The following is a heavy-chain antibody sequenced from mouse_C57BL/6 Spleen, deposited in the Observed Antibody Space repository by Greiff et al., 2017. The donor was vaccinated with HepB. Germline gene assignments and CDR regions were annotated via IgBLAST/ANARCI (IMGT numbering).Heavy chain of an antibody. CDR3: ARDGWDEAMDY. J-gene: IGHJ4*01. CDR2: INYDGSST. CDR1: GFTFSDYY. V-gene: IGHV5-16*01. Sequence: EVKLMESEGGLVQPGSSMKLSCTASGFTFSDYYMAWVRQVPEKGLEWVANINYDGSSTYYLDSLKSRFIISRDNAKNILYLQMSSLKSEDTATYYCARDGWDEAMDYWGQGTSVTVSS. D-gene: IGHD4-1*01.